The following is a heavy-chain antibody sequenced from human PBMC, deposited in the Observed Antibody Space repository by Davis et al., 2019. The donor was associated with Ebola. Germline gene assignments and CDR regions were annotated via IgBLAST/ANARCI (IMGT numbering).Heavy chain of an antibody. CDR3: ARTYSSSYYVLNS. CDR2: IYYGGST. CDR1: GGSINNYY. J-gene: IGHJ4*02. D-gene: IGHD6-13*01. Sequence: SETLSLTCTVSGGSINNYYWGWIRQPPGKGLEWIGTIYYGGSTYYNPSLKGRVTVSVDTSKNQFSLKVSSLTAADTAVYYCARTYSSSYYVLNSWGQGTLVTVSS. V-gene: IGHV4-39*01.